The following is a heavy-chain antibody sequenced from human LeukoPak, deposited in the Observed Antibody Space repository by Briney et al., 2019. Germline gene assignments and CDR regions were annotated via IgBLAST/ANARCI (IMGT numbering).Heavy chain of an antibody. V-gene: IGHV3-48*03. Sequence: PGGSLRLSCAASEFTFSSYDMNWVRQAAGKGLEWVSYISSSGSTIYYADSVKGRFTISRDNAKNSLYLQMNSLRAEDTAVYYCAELGITMIGGVWGKGTTVTISS. D-gene: IGHD3-10*02. J-gene: IGHJ6*04. CDR2: ISSSGSTI. CDR3: AELGITMIGGV. CDR1: EFTFSSYD.